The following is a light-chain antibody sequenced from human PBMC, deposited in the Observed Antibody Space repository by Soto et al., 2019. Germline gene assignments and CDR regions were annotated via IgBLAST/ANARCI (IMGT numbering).Light chain of an antibody. CDR2: GAS. CDR1: QAISSN. V-gene: IGKV3-15*01. Sequence: EIVMTQSPATLSVSRGERATLSCRANQAISSNLAWYQQKPGQAPRLLIYGASTRATDIPDRFSGSGSGTEFTLTISSLQSEDFAVYYCQRYGSSPPHTFGQGTKVEIK. J-gene: IGKJ2*01. CDR3: QRYGSSPPHT.